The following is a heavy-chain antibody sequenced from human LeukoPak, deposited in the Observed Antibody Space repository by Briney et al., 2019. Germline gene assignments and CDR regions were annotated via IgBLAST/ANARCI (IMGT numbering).Heavy chain of an antibody. CDR1: GHTFSGDNVP. J-gene: IGHJ4*02. CDR3: ARDLSLCSGSNCFYYFDS. D-gene: IGHD3-22*01. Sequence: SHTLSLTCAISGHTFSGDNVPWVWLRQSPSRGLEWLGRTYYRSESFHDYAVSVRSRININADTSKNQFSLQLNSVTPEDTAVYYCARDLSLCSGSNCFYYFDSWGQGALVTVSS. V-gene: IGHV6-1*01. CDR2: TYYRSESFH.